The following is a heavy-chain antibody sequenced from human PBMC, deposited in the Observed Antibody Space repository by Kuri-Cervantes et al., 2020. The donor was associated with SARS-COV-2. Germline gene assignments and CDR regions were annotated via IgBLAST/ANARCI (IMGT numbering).Heavy chain of an antibody. D-gene: IGHD4-23*01. J-gene: IGHJ6*04. Sequence: ESLKISCAVSGYSISSGYYWGWIRQPPVKGLEWIGSIYHSGSTYYNPSLKSRVTISVDTSKNQFSLKLSSVTAADTAVYYCARPGGFLDVWGKGTTVTVSS. CDR2: IYHSGST. CDR1: GYSISSGYY. CDR3: ARPGGFLDV. V-gene: IGHV4-38-2*01.